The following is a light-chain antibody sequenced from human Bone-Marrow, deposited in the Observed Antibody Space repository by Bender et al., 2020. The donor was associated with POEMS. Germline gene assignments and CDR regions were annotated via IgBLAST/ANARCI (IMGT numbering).Light chain of an antibody. J-gene: IGLJ2*01. V-gene: IGLV2-14*03. CDR3: SSYTTGYTLVV. Sequence: QSALTQPPSASGSPGQSVTISCTGTSSDVGNYNYVSWYQQHPGKAPKVIIYEFTKRPSGVSDRFSGSKSGSTASLTISGLQAEDEAVYYCSSYTTGYTLVVFGGGTKLTVL. CDR2: EFT. CDR1: SSDVGNYNY.